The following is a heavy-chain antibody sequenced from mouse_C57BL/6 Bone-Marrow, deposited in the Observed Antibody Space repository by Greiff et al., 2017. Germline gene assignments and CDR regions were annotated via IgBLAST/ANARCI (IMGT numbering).Heavy chain of an antibody. V-gene: IGHV1-53*01. CDR2: INPSNGGT. D-gene: IGHD1-3*01. CDR3: AREKWVRRGFYFDY. CDR1: GYTFTSYW. J-gene: IGHJ2*01. Sequence: QVQLQQPGTELVKPGASVKLSCKASGYTFTSYWMHWVKQRPGQGLEWIGNINPSNGGTNYNEKFKSKATLTVDKSSSTAYMQLSSLTSEDSAVYCCAREKWVRRGFYFDYWGQGTTLTVSS.